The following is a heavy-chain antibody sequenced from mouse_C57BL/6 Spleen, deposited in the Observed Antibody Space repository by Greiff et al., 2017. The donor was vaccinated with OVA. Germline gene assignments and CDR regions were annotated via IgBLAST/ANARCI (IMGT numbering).Heavy chain of an antibody. D-gene: IGHD1-1*01. CDR2: IDPENGDT. CDR1: GFNIKDDY. CDR3: PYGSSPMDY. J-gene: IGHJ4*01. Sequence: EVKLVESGAELVRPGASVKLSCTASGFNIKDDYMHWVKQRPEQGLEWIGWIDPENGDTEYASKFQGKATITADTSSNTAYLQLSSLTSEDTAVYYCPYGSSPMDYWGQGTSVTVSS. V-gene: IGHV14-4*01.